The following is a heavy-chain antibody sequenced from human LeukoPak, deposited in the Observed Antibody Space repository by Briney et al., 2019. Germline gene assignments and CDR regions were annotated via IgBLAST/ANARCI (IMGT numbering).Heavy chain of an antibody. Sequence: PGGSLRLSCAACGFTFSNSWMRWVRQAPGRVLEWVSYIRSGRSSVYYADSVKGRFTISRDNAKNLLYLQMNGLSAEDTAVYYCARPVDYNAGDYWGQGTLVTVSS. V-gene: IGHV3-48*04. CDR1: GFTFSNSW. CDR2: IRSGRSSV. D-gene: IGHD5-12*01. J-gene: IGHJ4*02. CDR3: ARPVDYNAGDY.